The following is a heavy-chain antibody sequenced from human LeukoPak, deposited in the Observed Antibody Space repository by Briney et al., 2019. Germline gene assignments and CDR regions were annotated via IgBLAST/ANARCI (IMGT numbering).Heavy chain of an antibody. V-gene: IGHV3-23*01. CDR1: GFSFSGYA. CDR3: AKVQLGIGVDY. D-gene: IGHD7-27*01. J-gene: IGHJ4*02. Sequence: GGSLRLSCAASGFSFSGYAVSWVRQAPGKGLEWVSGISDGGSRTYYADSVKGRFTISRDDSKNTLYLQMNSLRAEDTAVYYCAKVQLGIGVDYWGQGTLVTVSS. CDR2: ISDGGSRT.